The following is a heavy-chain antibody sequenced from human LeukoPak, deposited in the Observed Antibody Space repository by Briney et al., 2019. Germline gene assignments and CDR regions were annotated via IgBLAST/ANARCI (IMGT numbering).Heavy chain of an antibody. CDR2: IYTSGST. D-gene: IGHD3-22*01. CDR3: ARERNYYDSSGYNDAFDI. V-gene: IGHV4-4*07. J-gene: IGHJ3*02. Sequence: SETLSLTCTVSGGSISSYYWSWIRQPAGKGLEWIGRIYTSGSTNYNPSLKSRDTMSVDTSKNQFSLKLSSVTAADTAVYYCARERNYYDSSGYNDAFDIWGQGTMVTVSS. CDR1: GGSISSYY.